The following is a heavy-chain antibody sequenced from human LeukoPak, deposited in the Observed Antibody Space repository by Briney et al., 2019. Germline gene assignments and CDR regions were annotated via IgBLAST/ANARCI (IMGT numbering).Heavy chain of an antibody. Sequence: GGSLRLSCAASGFTFSSYAMSWVRQAPGKGLEWVLAISGSGGSTYYADSVKGRFTISRDNSKNTLYLQMNSLRAEDTAVYYCAKDEYYYGPYYYYGMDVWGQGTTVTVSS. CDR1: GFTFSSYA. CDR2: ISGSGGST. J-gene: IGHJ6*02. CDR3: AKDEYYYGPYYYYGMDV. D-gene: IGHD3-10*01. V-gene: IGHV3-23*01.